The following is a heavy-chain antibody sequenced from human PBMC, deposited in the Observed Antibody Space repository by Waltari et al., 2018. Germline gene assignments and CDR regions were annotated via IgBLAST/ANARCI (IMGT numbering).Heavy chain of an antibody. D-gene: IGHD3-3*01. CDR3: ASFWVVTPYYYYYYMDV. J-gene: IGHJ6*03. CDR1: GGSFSGYY. Sequence: QVQLQQWGAGLLKPSETLSVTCAGYGGSFSGYYWSWSRQPRGKGMEWNGEINHSGSTNYNPSLKSRVTISVDTSKNQFSLKLSSVTAADTAVYYCASFWVVTPYYYYYYMDVWGKGTTVTVSS. V-gene: IGHV4-34*01. CDR2: INHSGST.